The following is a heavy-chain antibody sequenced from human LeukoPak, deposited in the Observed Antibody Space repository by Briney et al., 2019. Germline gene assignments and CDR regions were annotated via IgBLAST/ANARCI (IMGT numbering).Heavy chain of an antibody. V-gene: IGHV1-2*02. J-gene: IGHJ6*02. CDR1: GYTFTGYY. D-gene: IGHD6-13*01. Sequence: ASVKVSCKASGYTFTGYYMHWVRQAPGQGLEWMVWINPNSGGTNYAQKFQGRVTMTRDTSISTAYMELSRLRSDDTAVYYCAKAAGTGYYYYYGMDVWGQGTTVTVSS. CDR3: AKAAGTGYYYYYGMDV. CDR2: INPNSGGT.